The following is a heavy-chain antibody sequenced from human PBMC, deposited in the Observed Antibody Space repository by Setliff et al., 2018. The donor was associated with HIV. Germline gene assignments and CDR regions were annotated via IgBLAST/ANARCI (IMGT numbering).Heavy chain of an antibody. V-gene: IGHV4-38-2*01. CDR1: GYSISSGYY. Sequence: TLSLTCAVSGYSISSGYYWGWIRQPPGKGLEWIGCVYRSGSTFHDPSLGSRVTISVDTSKNQFSLKLRSVTAADTAVYYCARGNWGSGWYFDLWGRGTLVTVSS. CDR2: VYRSGST. D-gene: IGHD7-27*01. CDR3: ARGNWGSGWYFDL. J-gene: IGHJ2*01.